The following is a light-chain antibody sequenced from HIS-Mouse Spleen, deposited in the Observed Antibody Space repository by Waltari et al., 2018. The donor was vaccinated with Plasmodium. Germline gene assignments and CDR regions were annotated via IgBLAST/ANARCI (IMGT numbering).Light chain of an antibody. CDR3: QVWDSSSDHYV. J-gene: IGLJ1*01. V-gene: IGLV3-21*02. Sequence: SYVLTQPPSVSVAPGQTARLTCGGNNIGRKSVHWSQQTPGQAPVLVVYDDSDRPSGIPERFSGSNSGNTATLTISRVEAGDEADYYCQVWDSSSDHYVFGTGTKVTVL. CDR2: DDS. CDR1: NIGRKS.